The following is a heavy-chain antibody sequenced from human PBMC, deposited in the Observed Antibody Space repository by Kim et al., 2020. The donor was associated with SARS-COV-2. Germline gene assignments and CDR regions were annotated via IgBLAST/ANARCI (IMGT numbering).Heavy chain of an antibody. J-gene: IGHJ6*02. V-gene: IGHV1-46*04. D-gene: IGHD3-22*01. CDR2: INPSGGST. CDR1: GYTFTRYY. CDR3: ARDPSVRYFESSAYYDMDV. Sequence: ASVKVSCKASGYTFTRYYMHWVRQAPGQGLEWMGIINPSGGSTSHAQKLQGRVTLTRDTSTSTVYMELSSLTSDDTAVYYCARDPSVRYFESSAYYDMDVWGQGTTVTVSS.